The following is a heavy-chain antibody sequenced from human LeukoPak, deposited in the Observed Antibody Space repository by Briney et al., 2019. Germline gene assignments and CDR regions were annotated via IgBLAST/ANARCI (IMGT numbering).Heavy chain of an antibody. J-gene: IGHJ4*02. D-gene: IGHD5-12*01. V-gene: IGHV3-23*01. Sequence: GGSLRLSCAAYGFTFSSYAMIWLHQAPGKGLEWVSGISGSGDRIYYADSVKGRFTISRDNSKNTLYLQMNSLRADDTAVYYCAKDRAYSGYDFPLDYWGQGTQVTVSS. CDR2: ISGSGDRI. CDR3: AKDRAYSGYDFPLDY. CDR1: GFTFSSYA.